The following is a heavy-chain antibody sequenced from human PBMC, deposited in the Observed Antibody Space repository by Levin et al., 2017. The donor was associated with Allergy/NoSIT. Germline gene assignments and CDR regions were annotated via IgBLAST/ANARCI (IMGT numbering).Heavy chain of an antibody. CDR3: AAGYGNSTSCYRVVGMDV. CDR1: GFTFSTYA. Sequence: GESLKISCAASGFTFSTYAMSWVRPAPGKGLEWVSLVTGSGHTQYYLDSVRGRFSISRDNSKNTLNLEMKSLRAEDTATYYCAAGYGNSTSCYRVVGMDVWGQGTTVTVSS. V-gene: IGHV3-23*01. J-gene: IGHJ6*02. CDR2: VTGSGHTQ. D-gene: IGHD2-2*02.